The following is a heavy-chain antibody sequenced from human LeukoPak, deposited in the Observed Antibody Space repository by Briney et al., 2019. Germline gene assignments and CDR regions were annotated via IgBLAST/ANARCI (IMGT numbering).Heavy chain of an antibody. CDR2: IYHSGST. CDR1: GYSISSGYY. V-gene: IGHV4-38-2*02. CDR3: ASRKGDMATLIV. Sequence: SETLSLTCTVSGYSISSGYYWGWIRQPPGKGLEWIGSIYHSGSTYYNPSLKSRVTMSVDTSKNQFSLKLSSVTAADTAVYYCASRKGDMATLIVWGQGTLVTVSS. J-gene: IGHJ4*02. D-gene: IGHD5-24*01.